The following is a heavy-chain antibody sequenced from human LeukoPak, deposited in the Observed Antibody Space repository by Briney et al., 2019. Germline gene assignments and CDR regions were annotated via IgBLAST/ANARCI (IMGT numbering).Heavy chain of an antibody. CDR1: GYTFTGYY. CDR3: AREWGYVRDPWGY. J-gene: IGHJ4*02. V-gene: IGHV1-2*06. CDR2: INPNSGGT. D-gene: IGHD3-10*02. Sequence: TSVNDSCKASGYTFTGYYMHWLRQAAGQGLDLMGRINPNSGGTHYAQKFQGRVTMTRDTSIRTAYMELHRLRSDHTAVYYSAREWGYVRDPWGYWGQGTLVTVSS.